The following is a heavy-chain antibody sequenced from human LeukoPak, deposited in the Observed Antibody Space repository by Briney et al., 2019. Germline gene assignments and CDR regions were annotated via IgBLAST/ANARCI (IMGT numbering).Heavy chain of an antibody. J-gene: IGHJ3*02. CDR2: ISYDGSSK. D-gene: IGHD5-18*01. CDR1: GFTFSSYG. V-gene: IGHV3-30*19. CDR3: ARARSSYGYGDAFDI. Sequence: GGSLRLSCGASGFTFSSYGMHWVRQAPGQGLEWVAVISYDGSSKYYADSVKGRFTISRDNSKNTLYLQMNSLRAEDTAVYYCARARSSYGYGDAFDIWGQGTMVTVSS.